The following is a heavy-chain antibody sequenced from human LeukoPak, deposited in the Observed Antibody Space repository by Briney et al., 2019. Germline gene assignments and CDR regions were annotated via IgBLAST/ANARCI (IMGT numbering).Heavy chain of an antibody. Sequence: GGSLRLSCAASGFAASGFTFSTFGMHWVRQAPGKGLEWVAFIRYDGSNKYYADSVKGRFTISRDDSKNTLYLQMNSLRAEDTAAYYCAKDNGYTYDPRDDAFDVWGQGTMVTVSS. J-gene: IGHJ3*01. V-gene: IGHV3-30*02. CDR2: IRYDGSNK. CDR1: GFTFSTFG. D-gene: IGHD5-18*01. CDR3: AKDNGYTYDPRDDAFDV.